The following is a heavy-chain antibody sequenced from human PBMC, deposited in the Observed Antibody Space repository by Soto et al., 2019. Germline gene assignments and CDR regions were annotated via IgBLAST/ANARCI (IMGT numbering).Heavy chain of an antibody. CDR3: ASDSFGELFHY. CDR2: IYYSGST. V-gene: IGHV4-31*03. J-gene: IGHJ4*02. D-gene: IGHD3-10*01. CDR1: GGSISRGGYY. Sequence: PSETLSLTCTVSGGSISRGGYYWSWIRQHPGKGLEWIGYIYYSGSTYYNPSLKSRVTISVDTSKNQFSLKLSSVTAADTAVYYCASDSFGELFHYWGQGTLVTVSS.